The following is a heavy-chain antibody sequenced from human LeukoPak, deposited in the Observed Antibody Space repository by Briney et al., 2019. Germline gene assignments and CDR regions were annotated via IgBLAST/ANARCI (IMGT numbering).Heavy chain of an antibody. J-gene: IGHJ4*02. CDR2: IYKSETT. V-gene: IGHV4-59*01. CDR3: ARGVGYSYGLDY. D-gene: IGHD5-18*01. CDR1: GGSISNYY. Sequence: SETLSLTCTVSGGSISNYYWSWIRQPPGKGLEWIGLIYKSETTSYSPSLQSRVTISVDTSKSQFSLKLSSVTAADTAVYYCARGVGYSYGLDYWGQGTLVIVSS.